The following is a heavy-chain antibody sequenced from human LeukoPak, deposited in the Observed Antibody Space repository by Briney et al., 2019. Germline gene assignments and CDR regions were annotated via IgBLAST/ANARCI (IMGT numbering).Heavy chain of an antibody. CDR3: AKGLGSGSYEDYSYGMDV. CDR1: VLTFSNQA. V-gene: IGHV3-23*01. D-gene: IGHD3-10*01. J-gene: IGHJ6*01. Sequence: GVSVTLSCALCVLTFSNQAVSWARHSPGRGREGFTALWCRGCSTYHTDSVKGRFTISRDNSKNPLYLKMTSLRAEDTDVYYCAKGLGSGSYEDYSYGMDVWGQGPTVTVSS. CDR2: LWCRGCST.